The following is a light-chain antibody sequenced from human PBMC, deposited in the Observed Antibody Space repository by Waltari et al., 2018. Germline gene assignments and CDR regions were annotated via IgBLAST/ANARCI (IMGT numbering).Light chain of an antibody. J-gene: IGLJ1*01. V-gene: IGLV3-1*01. CDR3: QAWDSSAFV. CDR2: RDD. Sequence: SYEVTQPPSVSVSPRQRATITCSGKKLGSKWVSWYQQKSGQYPVLVIYRDDKRPSGIPERFSGSNSGNTATLTISGTQPMEEADYYCQAWDSSAFVFGSGTKVTVL. CDR1: KLGSKW.